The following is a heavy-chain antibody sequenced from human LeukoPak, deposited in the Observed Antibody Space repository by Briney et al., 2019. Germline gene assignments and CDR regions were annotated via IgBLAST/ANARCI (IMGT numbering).Heavy chain of an antibody. CDR2: FIPMFGIP. J-gene: IGHJ3*02. Sequence: VASVKVSCKASGGTFNNYAINWVRQAPGQGLGWMGRFIPMFGIPNYAQKFQGRVTMTADKITSIAYMELSSLRSEDTAIYYCASPYYYDSSGQTANSFDIWGQGTMVTVSS. CDR1: GGTFNNYA. D-gene: IGHD3-22*01. V-gene: IGHV1-69*04. CDR3: ASPYYYDSSGQTANSFDI.